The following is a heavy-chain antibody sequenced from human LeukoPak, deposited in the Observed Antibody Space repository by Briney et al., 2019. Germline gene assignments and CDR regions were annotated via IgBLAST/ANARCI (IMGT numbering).Heavy chain of an antibody. CDR3: ARGVARSSKFHFSYYFDY. Sequence: SETLSLTCTVSGYSISSGYYWGWIRQPPGKGLEWIGSICHSGSPYYNPSLKSRVTISVDTSKNQFSLNLSSVTAADTAVYYCARGVARSSKFHFSYYFDYWGQGTLVTVSS. V-gene: IGHV4-38-2*02. J-gene: IGHJ4*02. CDR1: GYSISSGYY. CDR2: ICHSGSP. D-gene: IGHD6-6*01.